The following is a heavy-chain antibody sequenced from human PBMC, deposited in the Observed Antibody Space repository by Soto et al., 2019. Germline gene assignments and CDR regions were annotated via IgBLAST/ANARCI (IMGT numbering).Heavy chain of an antibody. J-gene: IGHJ4*02. CDR1: GYIFTSYW. Sequence: GASLKISCKGFGYIFTSYWIGWVRQMPGKGLEWMGIIHPGYSDIRYSPSFEGLVTISADTSLDTAYLQWSSLKASDTAMYYCVRHTNGYNPLDYWGQGTPVTVSS. CDR2: IHPGYSDI. D-gene: IGHD5-12*01. CDR3: VRHTNGYNPLDY. V-gene: IGHV5-51*01.